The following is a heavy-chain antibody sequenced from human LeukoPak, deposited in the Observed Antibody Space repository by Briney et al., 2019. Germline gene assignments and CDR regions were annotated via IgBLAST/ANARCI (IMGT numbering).Heavy chain of an antibody. J-gene: IGHJ4*02. Sequence: ASVKVSCKASGYTFTSYGISWVRQAPGQGLEWMGWISAYNGNTNYAQKLQGRVTMTTDTSTSTAYMELRSLRSDDTAVYYCARGEPGVAVAGFPFYFDYWGQGTLVTVSS. CDR2: ISAYNGNT. CDR1: GYTFTSYG. D-gene: IGHD6-19*01. V-gene: IGHV1-18*01. CDR3: ARGEPGVAVAGFPFYFDY.